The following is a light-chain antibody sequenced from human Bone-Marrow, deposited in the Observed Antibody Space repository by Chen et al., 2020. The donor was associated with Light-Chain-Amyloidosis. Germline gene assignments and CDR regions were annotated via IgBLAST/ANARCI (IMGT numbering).Light chain of an antibody. CDR1: SLRSYF. V-gene: IGLV3-19*01. CDR3: QSADSSGTYEVI. CDR2: GQN. Sequence: SSELTQVPSVSVALGQTVRITCQGDSLRSYFAIWYQQKPGQAPIIVIYGQNNRPSGIPDRFSGSISGNTASLTITGAQAEDEADYHCQSADSSGTYEVIFGGGTKLTVL. J-gene: IGLJ2*01.